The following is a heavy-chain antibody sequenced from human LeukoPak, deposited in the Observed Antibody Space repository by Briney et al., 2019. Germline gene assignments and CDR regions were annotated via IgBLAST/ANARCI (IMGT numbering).Heavy chain of an antibody. Sequence: GASVKVSCKASGYTFTGYYMHWVRQAPGQGLEWMGWINPNSGGTNYAQRFQGRVTMTRDTSISTAYMELRSLRSADTAVYYCAREPSFLNTYYYDSSGYYGYWGQGTLVTVSS. J-gene: IGHJ4*02. CDR2: INPNSGGT. CDR3: AREPSFLNTYYYDSSGYYGY. D-gene: IGHD3-22*01. CDR1: GYTFTGYY. V-gene: IGHV1-2*02.